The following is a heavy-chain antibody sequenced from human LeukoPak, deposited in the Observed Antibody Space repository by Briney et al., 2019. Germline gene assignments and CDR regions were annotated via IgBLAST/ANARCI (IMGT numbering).Heavy chain of an antibody. CDR1: GGSISSYY. CDR2: IYYSGST. D-gene: IGHD6-25*01. Sequence: PSETLSLTCTVSGGSISSYYWSWIRQPPGKGLEWIGYIYYSGSTNYNPSLKSRVTISVDTSKNQFSLKLSSVTAADTAVYYCARGSGEHHPFDYWGQGTLVTVSS. J-gene: IGHJ4*02. V-gene: IGHV4-59*12. CDR3: ARGSGEHHPFDY.